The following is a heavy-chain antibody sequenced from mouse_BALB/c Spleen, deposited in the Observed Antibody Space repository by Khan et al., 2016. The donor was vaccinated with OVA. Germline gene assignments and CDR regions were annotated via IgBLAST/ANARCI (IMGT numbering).Heavy chain of an antibody. D-gene: IGHD1-1*01. Sequence: EVQLQESGGDLVKSEGSLKLSCAASGFTFSTYGMSWVRQTPDKRLEWVATISSGGSYTYYPDSVQGRFTISRDNAKNTLYLQMSSLKSEDTAMFYCARLAYYYDSEGFAYWGQGTLVTVSA. CDR3: ARLAYYYDSEGFAY. V-gene: IGHV5-6*01. CDR2: ISSGGSYT. J-gene: IGHJ3*01. CDR1: GFTFSTYG.